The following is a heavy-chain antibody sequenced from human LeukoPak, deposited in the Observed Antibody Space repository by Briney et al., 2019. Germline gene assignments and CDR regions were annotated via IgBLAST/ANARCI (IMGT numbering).Heavy chain of an antibody. Sequence: SETLSLTCTVSGGSISSYYWSWIRQPPGKGLEWIGYIYYSGSTNYNPSLKSRVTISVDTSKNQFSLKLSSVTAADTAVYYCARLPYSNYAGYWGQGTLVTVSS. V-gene: IGHV4-59*08. J-gene: IGHJ4*02. CDR3: ARLPYSNYAGY. CDR1: GGSISSYY. D-gene: IGHD4-11*01. CDR2: IYYSGST.